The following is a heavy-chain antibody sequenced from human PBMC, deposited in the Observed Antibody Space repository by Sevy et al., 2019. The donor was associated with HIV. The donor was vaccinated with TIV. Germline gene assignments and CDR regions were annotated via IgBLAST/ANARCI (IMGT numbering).Heavy chain of an antibody. CDR1: GYTFTSYY. D-gene: IGHD4-17*01. Sequence: ATVKVSCKASGYTFTSYYMHWVRQAPGQGLEWMGIINPSGRSTSYAQKFQGRVTMSRDTSTSTVYMELSSLRSEDTAVYCWSRDAYDYGDYELGQGYYYMDVWGKGTMVSVSS. CDR3: SRDAYDYGDYELGQGYYYMDV. V-gene: IGHV1-46*01. CDR2: INPSGRST. J-gene: IGHJ6*03.